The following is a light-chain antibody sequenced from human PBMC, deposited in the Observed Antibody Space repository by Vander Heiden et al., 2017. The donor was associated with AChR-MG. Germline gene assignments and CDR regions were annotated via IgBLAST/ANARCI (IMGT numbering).Light chain of an antibody. CDR3: CSFAGRYSYV. V-gene: IGLV2-11*01. Sequence: QSALTQPRSASGSPGQSVTISCRGTSSDVRGYNYVSWYQQHPGKAPKLMMYTVSERPSGVPDRFSGSKSGNTASLTISGLQADDEADYYCCSFAGRYSYVFGTGTRVTVL. J-gene: IGLJ1*01. CDR1: SSDVRGYNY. CDR2: TVS.